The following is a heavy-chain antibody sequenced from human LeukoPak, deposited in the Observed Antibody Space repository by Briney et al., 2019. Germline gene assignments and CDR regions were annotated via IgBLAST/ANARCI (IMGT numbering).Heavy chain of an antibody. CDR1: GFTFSTYA. D-gene: IGHD2-15*01. J-gene: IGHJ4*02. V-gene: IGHV3-30-3*02. Sequence: GGSLRLSCAASGFTFSTYAMHWVRQAPGEGLEWVAIISYDGSNKYYADSVKGRFTISRDNSKNTVYMQMSSLRAEDTATYYCAKDYCRDGNCPFPFLDSWGQGTQVTVSS. CDR3: AKDYCRDGNCPFPFLDS. CDR2: ISYDGSNK.